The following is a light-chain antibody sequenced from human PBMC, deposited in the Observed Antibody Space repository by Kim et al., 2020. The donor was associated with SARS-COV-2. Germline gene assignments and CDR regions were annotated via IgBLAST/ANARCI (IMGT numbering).Light chain of an antibody. CDR1: QSVTSTY. V-gene: IGKV3-20*01. J-gene: IGKJ2*01. Sequence: LSPGERATLSCRASQSVTSTYLAWYQQKPGQAPRLLIYGASSRATGIPDRFSGSGSGTDFILTISRLEPEDFAVYYCQQYGSSPYTFGHGTKLEI. CDR3: QQYGSSPYT. CDR2: GAS.